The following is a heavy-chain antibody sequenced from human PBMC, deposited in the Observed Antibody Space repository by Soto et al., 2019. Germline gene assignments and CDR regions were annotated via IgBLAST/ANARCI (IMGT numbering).Heavy chain of an antibody. Sequence: SETLSLTRTVSGRTISSASYHWSWIRQRPGKGLEWVGNIYYNGSTYYSPSLKSRVTLWLDTSKNQFSLRLTSVTAADTTVYYSARYRISGSWSKFDYWGQGTLVTVSS. D-gene: IGHD6-13*01. CDR1: GRTISSASYH. J-gene: IGHJ4*02. CDR3: ARYRISGSWSKFDY. V-gene: IGHV4-31*03. CDR2: IYYNGST.